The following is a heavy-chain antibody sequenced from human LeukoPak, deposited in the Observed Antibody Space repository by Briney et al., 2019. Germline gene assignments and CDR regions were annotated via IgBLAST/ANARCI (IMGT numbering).Heavy chain of an antibody. CDR2: ITDSGST. CDR3: ARRGGYDTDYYYYGMDV. Sequence: SETLSLTCAVYGGPFSGYYWTWIRQPPGKGLEWVGEITDSGSTNYNPSLKSRVTISVDTSKNQFSLKLSSVTAADTAVYYCARRGGYDTDYYYYGMDVWGQGTTVTVSS. CDR1: GGPFSGYY. J-gene: IGHJ6*02. V-gene: IGHV4-34*01. D-gene: IGHD5-12*01.